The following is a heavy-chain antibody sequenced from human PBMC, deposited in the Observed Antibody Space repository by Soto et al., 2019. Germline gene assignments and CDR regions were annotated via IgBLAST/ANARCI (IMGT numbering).Heavy chain of an antibody. D-gene: IGHD3-3*01. Sequence: QVQLVESGGSVVQPGRSPRLSCAASGFTFSSYTLHWVRQAPGKGLEWVALISYDGSNKYYADSVKGRFTISRDNSKNTLYLQMNSLRPEDTALFYCARGPYDFWSGYIADAFHVWGQGTMVTVSS. CDR2: ISYDGSNK. J-gene: IGHJ3*01. CDR3: ARGPYDFWSGYIADAFHV. V-gene: IGHV3-30-3*01. CDR1: GFTFSSYT.